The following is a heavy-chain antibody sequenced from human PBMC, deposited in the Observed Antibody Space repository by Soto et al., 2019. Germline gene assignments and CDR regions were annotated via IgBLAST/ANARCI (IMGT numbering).Heavy chain of an antibody. CDR1: GFIVNSNY. Sequence: GESLKISCAASGFIVNSNYMSWVRQVPGKRLEWVSVIYSGGYTHYADSVKGRFTISRDNSRNTLYLQMNSLRAEDSAVYYCARAPTRSASCYKNCYYYGMDVWGQATTVTVSS. CDR3: ARAPTRSASCYKNCYYYGMDV. V-gene: IGHV3-53*05. J-gene: IGHJ6*02. D-gene: IGHD2-2*02. CDR2: IYSGGYT.